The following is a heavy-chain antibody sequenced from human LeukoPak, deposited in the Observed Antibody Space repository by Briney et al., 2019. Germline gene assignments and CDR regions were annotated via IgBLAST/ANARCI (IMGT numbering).Heavy chain of an antibody. CDR3: AREKVDAFDI. CDR2: IIPIFGTA. V-gene: IGHV1-69*05. D-gene: IGHD2-15*01. Sequence: SVKVSCKASGGTFSSYAISWVRQAPGQGLGWMGGIIPIFGTANYAQKFQGRVTITTDESTSTAYMELSSLRSEDTAVYYCAREKVDAFDIWGQGTMVTVSS. CDR1: GGTFSSYA. J-gene: IGHJ3*02.